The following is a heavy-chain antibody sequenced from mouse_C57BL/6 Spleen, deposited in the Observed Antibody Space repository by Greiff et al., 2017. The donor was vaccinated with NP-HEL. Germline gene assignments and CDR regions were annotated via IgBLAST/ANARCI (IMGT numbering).Heavy chain of an antibody. V-gene: IGHV1-80*01. D-gene: IGHD1-1*01. CDR2: IYPGDGDT. J-gene: IGHJ2*01. Sequence: QVQLKESGAELVKPGASVKISCKASGYAFSSYWMNWVKQRPGKGLEWIGQIYPGDGDTNYNGKFKGKATLTADKSSSTAYMQLSSLTSEDSAVYFCARPYYYGSSPDYWGQGTTLTVSS. CDR1: GYAFSSYW. CDR3: ARPYYYGSSPDY.